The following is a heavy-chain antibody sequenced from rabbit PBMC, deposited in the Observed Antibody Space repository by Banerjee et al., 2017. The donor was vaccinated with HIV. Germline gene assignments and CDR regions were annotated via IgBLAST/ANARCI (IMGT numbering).Heavy chain of an antibody. CDR3: ARGLYDYSSGWGDL. J-gene: IGHJ4*01. Sequence: QSLEESGGDLVKPGASLTLTCTASGFSFSSSYWMCWVRQAPGKGLEWIACIYGGSSGITYYASWAKGRFTISKTSSTTVTLQMTSLTAADTATYFCARGLYDYSSGWGDLWGPGTLVTVS. V-gene: IGHV1S40*01. D-gene: IGHD4-1*01. CDR1: GFSFSSSYW. CDR2: IYGGSSGIT.